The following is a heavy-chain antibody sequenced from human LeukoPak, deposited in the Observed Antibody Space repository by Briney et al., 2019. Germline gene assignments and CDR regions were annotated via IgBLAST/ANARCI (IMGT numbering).Heavy chain of an antibody. Sequence: PRGSLRLSCIASGFSLNNFEMNWVRQAPGKGLEWVSYISSSGATIFYAGSVKGRITVSRDNAKNSLYLQMNSLRVEDTAVYYCARDGPKSTEIDYWGQGTLVTVSS. V-gene: IGHV3-48*03. CDR1: GFSLNNFE. CDR3: ARDGPKSTEIDY. J-gene: IGHJ4*02. CDR2: ISSSGATI. D-gene: IGHD1-14*01.